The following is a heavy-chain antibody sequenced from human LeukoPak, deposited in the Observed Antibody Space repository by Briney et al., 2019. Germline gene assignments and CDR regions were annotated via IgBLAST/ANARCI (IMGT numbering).Heavy chain of an antibody. CDR3: ARDLGWGSRPAAFDI. Sequence: GGSLRLSCAASGFTFSNYWMSWVRQAPGKGLEWVANIKEDGSEKNYVDSVKGRFTISRDNAKNSLYLQMNSLRAEDTAVYYCARDLGWGSRPAAFDIWGQGTMVTVSS. CDR1: GFTFSNYW. V-gene: IGHV3-7*01. D-gene: IGHD2-8*02. J-gene: IGHJ3*02. CDR2: IKEDGSEK.